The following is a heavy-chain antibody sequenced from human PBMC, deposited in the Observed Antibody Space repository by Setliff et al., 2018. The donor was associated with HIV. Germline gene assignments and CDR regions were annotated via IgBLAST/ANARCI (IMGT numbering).Heavy chain of an antibody. Sequence: PSETLSLTCTVTGGSITTNNYYWGWIRQPPGKGLEWIGTIYYIGHTFYDPSLKSQVTTSVDTSKNQFSLNLSPVTAADTAVYYCARVRSYGSAYDAFDVWGPGTMVTVSS. V-gene: IGHV4-39*01. J-gene: IGHJ3*01. CDR3: ARVRSYGSAYDAFDV. D-gene: IGHD3-10*01. CDR2: IYYIGHT. CDR1: GGSITTNNYY.